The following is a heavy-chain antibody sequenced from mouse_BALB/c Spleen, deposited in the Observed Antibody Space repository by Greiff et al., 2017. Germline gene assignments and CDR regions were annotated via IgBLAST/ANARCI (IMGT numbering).Heavy chain of an antibody. CDR2: IHYSGST. Sequence: EVQLQESGPGLVKPSQSLSLTCTVTGYSITSGYSWHWIRQFPGNKLEWMGYIHYSGSTNYNPSLKSRISITRDTSKNQFFLQLNSVTTEDTATYYCAGDGYWKVWFAYWGQGTLVTVSA. CDR1: GYSITSGYS. D-gene: IGHD2-3*01. V-gene: IGHV3-1*02. J-gene: IGHJ3*01. CDR3: AGDGYWKVWFAY.